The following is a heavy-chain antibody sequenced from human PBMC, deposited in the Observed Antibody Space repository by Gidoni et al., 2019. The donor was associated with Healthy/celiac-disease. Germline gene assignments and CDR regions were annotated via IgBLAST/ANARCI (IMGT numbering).Heavy chain of an antibody. J-gene: IGHJ4*02. Sequence: QVQLVESGGGVVQPGRSLRLSCAASGFTFSRYAMHWVRQAPGKGLEWVAVISYDGSNKYYADSVKGRFTISRDNSKNTLYLQMNSLRAEDTAVYYCARARVGATSLPYFDYWGQGTLVTVSS. CDR1: GFTFSRYA. CDR3: ARARVGATSLPYFDY. CDR2: ISYDGSNK. V-gene: IGHV3-30-3*01. D-gene: IGHD1-26*01.